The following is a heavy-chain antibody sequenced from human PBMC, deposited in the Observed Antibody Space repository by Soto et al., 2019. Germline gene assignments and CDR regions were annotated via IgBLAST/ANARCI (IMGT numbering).Heavy chain of an antibody. CDR2: IYYSGST. J-gene: IGHJ4*02. CDR1: GGSISSYY. V-gene: IGHV4-59*08. CDR3: ARGYDDNAAPPFDS. Sequence: PSETLSLTCTVSGGSISSYYWSWIRQPPGKGLEWIGCIYYSGSTNYNPSLKSRVTISVDTSKNQFSLKLSSVTAADTAVYYCARGYDDNAAPPFDSWGQGTLVTVSS. D-gene: IGHD3-22*01.